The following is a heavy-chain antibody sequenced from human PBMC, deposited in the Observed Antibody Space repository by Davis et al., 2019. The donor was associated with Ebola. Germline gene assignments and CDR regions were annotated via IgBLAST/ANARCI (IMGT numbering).Heavy chain of an antibody. CDR3: AREVWADYSGGNLFDP. V-gene: IGHV1-3*01. CDR2: INAGNGNT. D-gene: IGHD2-15*01. J-gene: IGHJ5*02. CDR1: GYTFTSYA. Sequence: ASVKVSCKASGYTFTSYAMHWVRQAPGQRLEWMGWINAGNGNTKYSQKFQGRVTITRDTSASTAYMELSSLRSEDTAVYYCAREVWADYSGGNLFDPWGQGTLVTVSS.